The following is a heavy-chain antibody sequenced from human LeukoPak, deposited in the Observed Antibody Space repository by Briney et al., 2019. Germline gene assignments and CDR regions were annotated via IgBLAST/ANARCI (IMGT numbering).Heavy chain of an antibody. CDR2: IYYSGTT. D-gene: IGHD3-9*01. Sequence: TSETLSLTCSVSGVSINSNSHHWDRVRRAPGKGLEWIGNIYYSGTTSYNPSLKSRVTISVDTSKNQFSLRLSAVTAADTAVYYCARRGDILTDYAFDDWGQGTLVTVSS. V-gene: IGHV4-39*01. CDR3: ARRGDILTDYAFDD. J-gene: IGHJ4*02. CDR1: GVSINSNSHH.